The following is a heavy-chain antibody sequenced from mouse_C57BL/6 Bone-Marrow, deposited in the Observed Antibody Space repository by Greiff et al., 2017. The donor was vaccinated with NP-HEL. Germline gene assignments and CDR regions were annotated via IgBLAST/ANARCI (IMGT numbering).Heavy chain of an antibody. CDR1: GYTFTDYN. J-gene: IGHJ4*01. V-gene: IGHV1-18*01. CDR2: INPNNGGT. Sequence: VQLQQSGPELVKPGASVKIPCKASGYTFTDYNMDWVKQSHGKSLEWIGDINPNNGGTIYNQKFKGKATLTVDKSSSTAYMELRSLTSEDTAVYYCARRIILGGYFAMDYWGQGTSVTVSS. CDR3: ARRIILGGYFAMDY. D-gene: IGHD1-1*02.